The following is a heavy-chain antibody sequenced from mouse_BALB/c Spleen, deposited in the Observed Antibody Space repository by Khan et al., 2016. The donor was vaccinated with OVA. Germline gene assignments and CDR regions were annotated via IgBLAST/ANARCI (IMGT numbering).Heavy chain of an antibody. Sequence: EVHLVESGGDLVKPGGSLKLSCAASGFTFSSYGMSWVRQTPDKRLEWVATISSGGDYTYYPDSVRGRFTISRDNAKNTLYLQMSSLKSEDTAMFYCASHLTGSFAYWGQGTLDTVSA. J-gene: IGHJ3*01. CDR3: ASHLTGSFAY. D-gene: IGHD4-1*01. CDR2: ISSGGDYT. CDR1: GFTFSSYG. V-gene: IGHV5-6*01.